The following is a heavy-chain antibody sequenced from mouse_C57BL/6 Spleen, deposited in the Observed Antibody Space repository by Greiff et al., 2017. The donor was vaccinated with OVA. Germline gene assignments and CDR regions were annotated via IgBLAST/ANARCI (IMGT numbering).Heavy chain of an antibody. D-gene: IGHD1-1*01. CDR1: GFNIKNNY. CDR3: APCITTDEGYFDV. J-gene: IGHJ1*03. CDR2: IAPAHGNT. Sequence: EVQLQQSVAELVRPGASVKLSCTASGFNIKNNYMHWVKQRPETGLEWIGRIAPAHGNTKYAPKFQGKATITADTSSNTAYRQLSSLTSEDTAIYYCAPCITTDEGYFDVWGTGTTVTVSS. V-gene: IGHV14-3*01.